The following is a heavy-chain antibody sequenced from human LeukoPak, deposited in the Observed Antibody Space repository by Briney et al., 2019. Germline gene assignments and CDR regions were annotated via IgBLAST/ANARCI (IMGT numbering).Heavy chain of an antibody. V-gene: IGHV3-23*01. CDR2: IFAGGGAA. CDR1: GFTFSDYA. J-gene: IGHJ4*02. Sequence: PGGSLRLSCPVSGFTFSDYAMTWVRQAPGKGLEWVSSIFAGGGAALYADSVRGRFTIFRHDSKSTLFLQMHSLRAEDTAIYYCAKNYYDRRGPYSWVFDYWGQGTLVTVSS. CDR3: AKNYYDRRGPYSWVFDY. D-gene: IGHD3-22*01.